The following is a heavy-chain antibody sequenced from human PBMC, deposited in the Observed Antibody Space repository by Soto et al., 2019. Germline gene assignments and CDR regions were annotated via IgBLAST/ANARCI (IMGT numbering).Heavy chain of an antibody. CDR1: GGTVSSYS. Sequence: QVQLVQSGAEVKTPGSSVTVSCKASGGTVSSYSINWVRQAPGQGIEWMGEISPIFGTANYAQKFQGRVTINADEYPRTAYLELGSLRSDDTAVYYCARDGGSHSGGIEYWGQGTLVTVSS. CDR3: ARDGGSHSGGIEY. V-gene: IGHV1-69*01. CDR2: ISPIFGTA. D-gene: IGHD2-15*01. J-gene: IGHJ4*02.